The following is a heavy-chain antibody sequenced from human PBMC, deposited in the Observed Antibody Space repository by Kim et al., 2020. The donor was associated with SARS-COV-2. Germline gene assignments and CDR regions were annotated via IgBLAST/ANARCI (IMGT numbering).Heavy chain of an antibody. Sequence: SETLSLTCTVSGGYISSGSYYWSWIRQPAGKGLEWIGRIYTSGSTNYNPSLKSRVTISVDTSKNQFSLKLSSVTAADTAVYYCAREPRLRSGTGLDPWGQGTLVTVSS. J-gene: IGHJ5*02. CDR1: GGYISSGSYY. CDR3: AREPRLRSGTGLDP. CDR2: IYTSGST. V-gene: IGHV4-61*02. D-gene: IGHD4-17*01.